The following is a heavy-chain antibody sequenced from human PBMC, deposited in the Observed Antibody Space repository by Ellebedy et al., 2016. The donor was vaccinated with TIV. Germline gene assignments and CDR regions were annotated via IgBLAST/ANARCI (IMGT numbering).Heavy chain of an antibody. J-gene: IGHJ4*02. CDR2: INHSGST. Sequence: MPSETLSLTCAVYGGSFSGYYWSWIRKPPGKGLEWIGEINHSGSTNYNPSLKSRVTIAVDTSKNQFSLTLSSVTAADTAVYYCARQPPYCTNGVCYTDYLYYFDYWGQGTLVTVSS. CDR3: ARQPPYCTNGVCYTDYLYYFDY. V-gene: IGHV4-34*01. CDR1: GGSFSGYY. D-gene: IGHD2-8*01.